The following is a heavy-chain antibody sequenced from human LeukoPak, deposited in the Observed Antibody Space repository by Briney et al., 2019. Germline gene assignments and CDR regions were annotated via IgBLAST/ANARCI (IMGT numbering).Heavy chain of an antibody. CDR2: ISSSSSYI. CDR3: ARDLVPAVSGSDY. CDR1: GFTVSSNY. V-gene: IGHV3-21*01. J-gene: IGHJ4*02. Sequence: GGSLRLSCAASGFTVSSNYMSWVRQAPGKGLEWVSSISSSSSYIYYADSVKGRFTISRDNAKNSLYLQMNSLRAEDTAVYYCARDLVPAVSGSDYWGQGTLVTVSS. D-gene: IGHD2-2*01.